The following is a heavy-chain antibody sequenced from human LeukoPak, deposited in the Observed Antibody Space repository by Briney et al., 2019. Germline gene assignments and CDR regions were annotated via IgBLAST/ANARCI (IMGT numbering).Heavy chain of an antibody. Sequence: SLRLSCTASGFTFYEDAMTCVRQAPGKGLEWGGFIRGKAYGWTTEDAASVQDSVTISRDNSPGIAYLQLDSLQIEDTGVYYCARSITGYGWKYFYDHWGLGTLVTVSS. CDR2: IRGKAYGWTT. CDR1: GFTFYEDA. D-gene: IGHD1-20*01. CDR3: ARSITGYGWKYFYDH. J-gene: IGHJ4*02. V-gene: IGHV3-49*04.